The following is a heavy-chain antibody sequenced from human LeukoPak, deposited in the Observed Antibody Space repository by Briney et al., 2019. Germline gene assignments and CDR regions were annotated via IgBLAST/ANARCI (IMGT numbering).Heavy chain of an antibody. CDR3: ARGYNWGSPTRNFYYLDV. D-gene: IGHD7-27*01. J-gene: IGHJ6*03. V-gene: IGHV1-18*01. CDR1: GYTFTSYG. CDR2: ISAYNGNT. Sequence: ASVKVSCKASGYTFTSYGISWVRQAPGQGLEWMGWISAYNGNTNYAQKLQGRVTMTTDTSTSTAYMELRSLRSDDTAVYYCARGYNWGSPTRNFYYLDVWGKGPRSPSP.